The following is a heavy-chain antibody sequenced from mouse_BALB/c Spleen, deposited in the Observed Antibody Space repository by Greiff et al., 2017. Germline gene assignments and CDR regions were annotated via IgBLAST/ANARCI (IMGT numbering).Heavy chain of an antibody. Sequence: EVKLMESGPGLVKPSQSLSLTCTVTGYSITSDYAWNWIRQFPGNKLEWMGYISYSGSTSYNPSLKSRISITRDTSKNQFFLQLNSVTTEDTATYYCARGGYGTGFAYWGQGTLVTVSA. CDR1: GYSITSDYA. J-gene: IGHJ3*01. CDR3: ARGGYGTGFAY. CDR2: ISYSGST. D-gene: IGHD3-1*01. V-gene: IGHV3-2*02.